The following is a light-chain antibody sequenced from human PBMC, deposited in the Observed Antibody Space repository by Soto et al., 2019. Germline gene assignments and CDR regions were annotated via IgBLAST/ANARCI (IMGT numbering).Light chain of an antibody. CDR2: GAS. CDR3: QQSYHSPDT. CDR1: QSIGSS. J-gene: IGKJ2*01. Sequence: DIQMTQSPSSLSAFVGDRVTITCRASQSIGSSLIWYQQKPGTAPRVLIYGASSLHSGVPSRFSGSGSGTYFTLTITSLQPEDFATYFCQQSYHSPDTFGQGTRLNI. V-gene: IGKV1-39*01.